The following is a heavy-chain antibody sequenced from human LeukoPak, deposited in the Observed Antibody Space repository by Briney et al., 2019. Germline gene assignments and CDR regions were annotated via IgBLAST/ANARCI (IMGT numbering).Heavy chain of an antibody. D-gene: IGHD3-16*02. CDR3: ARSHDHLWGNYPDY. V-gene: IGHV4/OR15-8*01. CDR2: IHHDGRI. CDR1: GGSIDSTNW. Sequence: PSETLSLTCDVSGGSIDSTNWWNWVRQPPGKGLEWIGEIHHDGRINYNPSLKSRVTLSVDKSKDQFSLRLNSVTAADTAMYYCARSHDHLWGNYPDYWGQGTLVTVSS. J-gene: IGHJ4*02.